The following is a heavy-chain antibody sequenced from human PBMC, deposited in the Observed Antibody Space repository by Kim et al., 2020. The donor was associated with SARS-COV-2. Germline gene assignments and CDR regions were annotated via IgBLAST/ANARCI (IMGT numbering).Heavy chain of an antibody. CDR1: GFTFSSYA. D-gene: IGHD3-9*01. J-gene: IGHJ4*02. CDR2: ISGSGGST. CDR3: AKDWAIRYFDWLFHYFDY. V-gene: IGHV3-23*01. Sequence: GGSLRLSCAASGFTFSSYAMSWVRQAPGKGLEWVSAISGSGGSTYYADSVKGRFTISRDNSKNTLYLQMNSLRAEDTALYYCAKDWAIRYFDWLFHYFDYWGQGTLVTVSS.